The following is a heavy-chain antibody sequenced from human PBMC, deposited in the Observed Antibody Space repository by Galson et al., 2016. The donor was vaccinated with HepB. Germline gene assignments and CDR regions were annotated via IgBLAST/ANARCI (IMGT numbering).Heavy chain of an antibody. CDR2: IASSCDTI. Sequence: SLRLSCAASGFTFSTYKMNWVRQAPGKGLEWVSCIASSCDTIYYADSVKGRFTISRDNPKNSPYLEMKSLRSEDTAVYYCVRAARCYNYEFDYWGQGTLVTVSA. V-gene: IGHV3-48*03. CDR1: GFTFSTYK. J-gene: IGHJ4*02. D-gene: IGHD5-18*01. CDR3: VRAARCYNYEFDY.